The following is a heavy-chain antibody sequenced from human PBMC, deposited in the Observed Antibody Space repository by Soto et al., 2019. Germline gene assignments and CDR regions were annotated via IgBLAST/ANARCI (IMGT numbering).Heavy chain of an antibody. CDR2: MNPNSGNT. Sequence: QVQLVQAGAEVKKPGASVKVSCKASGYSFSDYDINWVRQATGQGPEWMGGMNPNSGNTGYAQKFQGKVTMTRNTSIHTANMELTSLGSEDTAVYYCARDNRYNWNDEGWFDPWGPGTLVTVSS. J-gene: IGHJ5*02. V-gene: IGHV1-8*01. D-gene: IGHD1-20*01. CDR1: GYSFSDYD. CDR3: ARDNRYNWNDEGWFDP.